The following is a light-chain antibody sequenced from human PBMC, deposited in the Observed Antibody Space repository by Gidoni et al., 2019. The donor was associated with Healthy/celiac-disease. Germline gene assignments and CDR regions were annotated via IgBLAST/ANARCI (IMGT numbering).Light chain of an antibody. CDR2: KAS. CDR1: QSISSW. V-gene: IGKV1-5*03. Sequence: DIQRTQSPSTLSASVGDRVTINSRASQSISSWLAWYQQKPGKAPRLLIYKASSLESGVPSRFSGSGSGTEFTLTISSLQPDDFATYYCQQYNSYSGTFGQGTKVEIK. J-gene: IGKJ1*01. CDR3: QQYNSYSGT.